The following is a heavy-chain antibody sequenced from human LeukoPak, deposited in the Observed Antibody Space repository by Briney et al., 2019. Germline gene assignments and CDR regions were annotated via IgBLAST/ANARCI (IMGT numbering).Heavy chain of an antibody. CDR1: GVSISSSNSY. Sequence: SETLSLTCTVSGVSISSSNSYWGWIRQPPGKGLEWIGSIYYSGNTYYNASLKSRVSISVDTSKSQFSLRLSPVTAADTATYFCARGSYIISSGYYRPFDNWGQGIRVIVSS. D-gene: IGHD3-3*01. CDR2: IYYSGNT. CDR3: ARGSYIISSGYYRPFDN. V-gene: IGHV4-39*07. J-gene: IGHJ4*02.